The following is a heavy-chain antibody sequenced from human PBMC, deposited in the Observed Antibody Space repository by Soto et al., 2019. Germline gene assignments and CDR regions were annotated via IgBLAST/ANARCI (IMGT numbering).Heavy chain of an antibody. CDR2: IYSGGST. CDR1: GFTVSSNY. CDR3: ARDENSPTYGMDV. V-gene: IGHV3-53*01. D-gene: IGHD2-21*01. Sequence: PGGSLRLSCAASGFTVSSNYMSWVRQAPGKGLEWVSVIYSGGSTYYADSVKGRFTISRDNSKNTLYLQMNSLRAEDTAVYYCARDENSPTYGMDVWGQGTTVTVSS. J-gene: IGHJ6*02.